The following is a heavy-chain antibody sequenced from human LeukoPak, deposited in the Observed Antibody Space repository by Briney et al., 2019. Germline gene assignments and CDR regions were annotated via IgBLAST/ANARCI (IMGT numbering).Heavy chain of an antibody. V-gene: IGHV3-30*03. CDR2: ISYDGSNK. Sequence: GGSLRLSCAASGFTFSGYEMNWVRQAPGKGLEWVAVISYDGSNKYYADSVKGRFTISRDNSKNTLYLQMNSLRAEDTALYYCARDLQGILINSYGYYFDYWGQGTLVTVSS. D-gene: IGHD5-18*01. CDR1: GFTFSGYE. CDR3: ARDLQGILINSYGYYFDY. J-gene: IGHJ4*02.